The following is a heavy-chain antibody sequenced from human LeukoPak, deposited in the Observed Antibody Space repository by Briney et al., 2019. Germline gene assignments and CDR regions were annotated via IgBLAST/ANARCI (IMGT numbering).Heavy chain of an antibody. V-gene: IGHV4-59*12. D-gene: IGHD2-15*01. CDR1: GGSISSYY. J-gene: IGHJ6*02. Sequence: SETLSLTCTVSGGSISSYYWSWIRQPPGKGLEWIGYIYYSGSTNYNPSLKSRVTISVDTSKNQFSLKLSSVTAADTAVYYCARDQRVVVVPATGYGMDVWGRGTTVTVSS. CDR2: IYYSGST. CDR3: ARDQRVVVVPATGYGMDV.